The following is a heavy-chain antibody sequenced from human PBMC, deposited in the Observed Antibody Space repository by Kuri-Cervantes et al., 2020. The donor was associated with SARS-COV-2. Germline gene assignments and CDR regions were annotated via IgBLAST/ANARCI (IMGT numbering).Heavy chain of an antibody. CDR2: IKQDGSEK. D-gene: IGHD2-2*01. Sequence: GESLKISCAASGFTFSSYAMSWVRQAPGKGLEWVANIKQDGSEKYYVDSVKGRFTISRDNAKNSLYLQMNSLRAEDTAVYYCARELVVPAVIGDYYGMDVWGQGTTVTVSS. V-gene: IGHV3-7*01. CDR3: ARELVVPAVIGDYYGMDV. CDR1: GFTFSSYA. J-gene: IGHJ6*02.